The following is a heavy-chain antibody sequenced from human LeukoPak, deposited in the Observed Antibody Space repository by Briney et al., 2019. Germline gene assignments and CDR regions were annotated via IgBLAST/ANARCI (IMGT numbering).Heavy chain of an antibody. J-gene: IGHJ4*02. V-gene: IGHV4-34*01. CDR1: GESISDYY. CDR3: ARGRSLHYFDY. Sequence: SETLSLTCGFYGESISDYYWGWIRQPPGKGLEWIGEINHTGSTNYNPSLKSRVTISVDTSRNQFSLRLTSVTAADTAVYYCARGRSLHYFDYWGQGTLVTVSS. CDR2: INHTGST.